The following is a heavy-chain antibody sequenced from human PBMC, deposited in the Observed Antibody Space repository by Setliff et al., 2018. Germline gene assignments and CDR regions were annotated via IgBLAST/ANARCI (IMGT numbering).Heavy chain of an antibody. V-gene: IGHV4-39*07. J-gene: IGHJ4*02. CDR2: IYHSGSS. CDR3: ARVRVVQGYYEFDY. Sequence: SETLSLTCTVSGGSISSMSYYWGWIRQPPGKGLEWIGSIYHSGSSYYNSSLRSRVTISVDTSKNQFSLILRSVTAADTAVYYCARVRVVQGYYEFDYWGQGTLVTVSS. CDR1: GGSISSMSYY. D-gene: IGHD3-16*01.